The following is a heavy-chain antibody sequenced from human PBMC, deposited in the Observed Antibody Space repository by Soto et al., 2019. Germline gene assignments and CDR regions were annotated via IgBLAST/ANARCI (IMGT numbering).Heavy chain of an antibody. CDR3: AAGGFCSCYISLKPYYNNRMEV. V-gene: IGHV1-18*01. CDR1: GYTFTSYG. D-gene: IGHD3-3*01. J-gene: IGHJ6*02. CDR2: ISAYNGNT. Sequence: ASVKVSCKASGYTFTSYGISWVRQAPGQGLELMGWISAYNGNTNYAQKLQGGVTMTTETSRRTAYMELRSLRSDDTAVYYCAAGGFCSCYISLKPYYNNRMEVWGRGTPLTVSS.